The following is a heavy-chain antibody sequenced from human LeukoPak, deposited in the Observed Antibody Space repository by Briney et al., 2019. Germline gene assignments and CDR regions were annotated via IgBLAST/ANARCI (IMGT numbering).Heavy chain of an antibody. CDR3: ARAPYGSATNNYYMDV. CDR2: IYYSGST. D-gene: IGHD3-10*01. CDR1: GGSISSYY. J-gene: IGHJ6*03. Sequence: SETLSLTCTVSGGSISSYYWSWIRQPPGKGLEWIGYIYYSGSTNYNPSLKSRVTISVDTSKNQFSLKLSSVTAADTAVYYCARAPYGSATNNYYMDVWGKGTAVTVSS. V-gene: IGHV4-59*01.